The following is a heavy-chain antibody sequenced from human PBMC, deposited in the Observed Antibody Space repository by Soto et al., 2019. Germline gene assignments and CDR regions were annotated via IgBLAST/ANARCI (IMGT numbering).Heavy chain of an antibody. CDR2: ISAYNGNT. J-gene: IGHJ3*02. CDR1: GYTFTSYG. V-gene: IGHV1-18*04. CDR3: ARVHLSNYDSSGYYYFDAFDI. D-gene: IGHD3-22*01. Sequence: ASVKVSCKASGYTFTSYGISWVRQAPGQGLEWMGWISAYNGNTNYAQKLQGRVTMTTDTSTSTAYMELRSLRSDDTAVYYCARVHLSNYDSSGYYYFDAFDIWGQGTMVTVSS.